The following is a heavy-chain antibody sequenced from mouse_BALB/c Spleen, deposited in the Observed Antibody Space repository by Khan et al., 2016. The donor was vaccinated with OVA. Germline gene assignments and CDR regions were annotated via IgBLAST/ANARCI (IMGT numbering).Heavy chain of an antibody. Sequence: EVQLVESGGDVVKPGGSLKLSCAASGFTFSTYGMSWVRQTPDKRLEWVATVSTGGHYTYYPDTVKGRFTISRDNAKNTLYLQMSSLKSEDTAMFYCARLAYYYDREGFAYWGKGTLVTVSA. D-gene: IGHD1-1*01. CDR2: VSTGGHYT. CDR1: GFTFSTYG. CDR3: ARLAYYYDREGFAY. J-gene: IGHJ3*01. V-gene: IGHV5-6*01.